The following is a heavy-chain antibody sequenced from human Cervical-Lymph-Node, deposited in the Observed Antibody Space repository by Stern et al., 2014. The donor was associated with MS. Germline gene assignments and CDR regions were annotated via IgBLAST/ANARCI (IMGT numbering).Heavy chain of an antibody. CDR2: IYHSVHT. Sequence: QLQLQESGPGLVKPSGTLSLTCGVSGDSIKNINWWTWVRQPPGKGLEWIGEIYHSVHTNYNPSLKSRVTISVDKSKNQFSLKLSSGTAADTAVYYCARGPHDYGYGMDVWGQGTTVTVSS. D-gene: IGHD4-17*01. CDR1: GDSIKNINW. V-gene: IGHV4-4*02. J-gene: IGHJ6*02. CDR3: ARGPHDYGYGMDV.